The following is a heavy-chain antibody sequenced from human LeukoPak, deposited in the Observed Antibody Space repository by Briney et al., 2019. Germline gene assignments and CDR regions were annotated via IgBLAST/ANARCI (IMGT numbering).Heavy chain of an antibody. CDR2: ASYDGSIE. V-gene: IGHV3-30*18. D-gene: IGHD3-10*01. Sequence: GGSPRLSCVASGFTLSTYGMHWVRQAPGKGLEWVAIASYDGSIEHYADSVKGRFTISRDTSKNTLYLQMNSLRAEDTAVYYCAKDFYAFSGSGQNRFDPWGQGTLVTVSS. J-gene: IGHJ5*02. CDR3: AKDFYAFSGSGQNRFDP. CDR1: GFTLSTYG.